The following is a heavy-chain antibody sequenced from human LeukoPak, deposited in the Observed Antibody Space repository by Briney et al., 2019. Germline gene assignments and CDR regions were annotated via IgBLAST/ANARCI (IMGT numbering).Heavy chain of an antibody. CDR3: ATPGAPGHRSWTGGWNDAFDI. Sequence: GGSLRLSCAASGFTFSSYGMHWVRQAPGKVLEWVAFIRYDGSNKFYADSVKGRFTISRDNSKNTLYMQMNSLRAEDTAVYYCATPGAPGHRSWTGGWNDAFDIWGQGTMVTVSS. V-gene: IGHV3-30*02. J-gene: IGHJ3*02. CDR1: GFTFSSYG. CDR2: IRYDGSNK. D-gene: IGHD2-15*01.